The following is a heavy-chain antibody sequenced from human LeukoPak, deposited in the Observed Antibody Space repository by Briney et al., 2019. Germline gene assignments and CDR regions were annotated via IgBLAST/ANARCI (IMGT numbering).Heavy chain of an antibody. CDR1: GYTFTSYG. V-gene: IGHV1-18*01. Sequence: ALVKVSCKASGYTFTSYGISWVRQAPGQGLEWMGWISAYNGNTNYAQKFQGRVTITADKSTSTAYMELSSLRSEDTAVYYCAREIAAAASDYWGQGTLVTVSS. CDR2: ISAYNGNT. D-gene: IGHD6-13*01. CDR3: AREIAAAASDY. J-gene: IGHJ4*02.